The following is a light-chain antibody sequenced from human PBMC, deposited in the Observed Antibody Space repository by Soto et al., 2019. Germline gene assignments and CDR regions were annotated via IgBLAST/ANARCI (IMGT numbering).Light chain of an antibody. CDR2: LTY. CDR3: LQHNSYPRT. V-gene: IGKV1-17*01. J-gene: IGKJ1*01. CDR1: QGIGND. Sequence: DIQMTQSPSSLSASVGDIVTITCLASQGIGNDLGWYQQEPGKAPKRLIYLTYSLQTGVPSRFSGSGSGTEFSLTISSLQPEDSATYFCLQHNSYPRTFGQGTKVDIK.